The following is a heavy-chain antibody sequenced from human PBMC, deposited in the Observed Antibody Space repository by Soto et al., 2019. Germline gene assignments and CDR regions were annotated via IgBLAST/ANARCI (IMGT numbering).Heavy chain of an antibody. V-gene: IGHV4-59*08. CDR1: GASISSYY. CDR2: IYYSGST. J-gene: IGHJ4*02. CDR3: ASRPTSGSSSPFDY. Sequence: QVQLQEAGPGLVRPSETLSLTCTVSGASISSYYWSWLRQPPGKGLEWIGYIYYSGSTNYNPSLVSRVTISLDTSKKQCSLKLSATTAAVTSVYYCASRPTSGSSSPFDYWGQGTVVTVSS. D-gene: IGHD6-6*01.